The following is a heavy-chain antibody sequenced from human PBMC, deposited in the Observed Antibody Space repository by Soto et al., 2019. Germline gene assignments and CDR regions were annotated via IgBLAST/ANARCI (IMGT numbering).Heavy chain of an antibody. V-gene: IGHV3-7*03. CDR1: GFTFSIYW. J-gene: IGHJ4*02. Sequence: PGGSLRLSCAASGFTFSIYWMSWVRQAPGKGLEWVANIKEDGSEKYYVDSVKGRFTISRDNAENSLYLQMNSLRAEDTAVYYCAKDREVVVITYFDYWGQGTLVTVSS. D-gene: IGHD3-22*01. CDR3: AKDREVVVITYFDY. CDR2: IKEDGSEK.